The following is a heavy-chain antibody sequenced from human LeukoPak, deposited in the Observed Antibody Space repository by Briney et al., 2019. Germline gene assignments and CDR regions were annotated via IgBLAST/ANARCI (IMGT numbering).Heavy chain of an antibody. CDR2: INAGNGNT. CDR3: ARGGSAYYDIFSQPLDY. CDR1: GYTFTSYA. V-gene: IGHV1-3*01. Sequence: ASVKVSCKASGYTFTSYAMHWVRQAPGQRLEWMGWINAGNGNTKYSQKFQGRVTIARDTSASTAYMELSSLRSEDTAVYYCARGGSAYYDIFSQPLDYWGQGTLVTVSS. J-gene: IGHJ4*02. D-gene: IGHD3-9*01.